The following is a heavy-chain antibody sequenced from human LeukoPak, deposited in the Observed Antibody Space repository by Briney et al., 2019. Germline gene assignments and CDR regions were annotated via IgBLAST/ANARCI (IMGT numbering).Heavy chain of an antibody. J-gene: IGHJ3*01. CDR3: ARDTPYYYDSSGYYYVSTFDV. CDR2: IYYSGST. CDR1: GGSISSYY. Sequence: SETLSLTCTVSGGSISSYYWSWIRQPPGKGLEWIGYIYYSGSTNYNPSLKSRVTISVDTSKNQFSLKLSSVAAADTAVYYCARDTPYYYDSSGYYYVSTFDVWGQGTMVTVSS. V-gene: IGHV4-59*12. D-gene: IGHD3-22*01.